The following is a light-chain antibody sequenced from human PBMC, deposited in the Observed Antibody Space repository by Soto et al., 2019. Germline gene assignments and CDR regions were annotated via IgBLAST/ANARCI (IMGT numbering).Light chain of an antibody. V-gene: IGLV2-14*01. Sequence: QSALTQPASVSGSPGQSITISCTGTSSDVGGYNYVSWYQQHPGKAPKLMIYEVTNRPSGFSNRFSGSKSGNTASLTLSGLHADYYSYYYCSSSPTVSTVAVVFGRGTQLTVL. CDR2: EVT. J-gene: IGLJ2*01. CDR3: SSSPTVSTVAVV. CDR1: SSDVGGYNY.